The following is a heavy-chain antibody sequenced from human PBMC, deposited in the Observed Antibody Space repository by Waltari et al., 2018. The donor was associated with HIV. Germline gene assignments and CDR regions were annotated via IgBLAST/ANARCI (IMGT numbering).Heavy chain of an antibody. Sequence: EVQLVQSGAEVKKPGESLKISCKGSGYRFSRYWIGWVRQMHGKGLEWMAISYPGDSDARYSPSFQGQVTISADQSIGTAYRQWSSLKASDTAMYYCARRGLYYFDSWGQGTLVTVSS. CDR1: GYRFSRYW. CDR2: SYPGDSDA. J-gene: IGHJ4*02. V-gene: IGHV5-51*03. D-gene: IGHD3-10*01. CDR3: ARRGLYYFDS.